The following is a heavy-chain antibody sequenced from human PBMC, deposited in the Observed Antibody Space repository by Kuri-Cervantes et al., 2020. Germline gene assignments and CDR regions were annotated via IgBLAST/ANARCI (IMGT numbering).Heavy chain of an antibody. J-gene: IGHJ6*03. V-gene: IGHV4/OR15-8*01. CDR2: IYHSGSP. D-gene: IGHD2-15*01. CDR3: ARSGGSPKNYYYYMDV. Sequence: ESLKISCAVSGGSINSSNWWTWVRQPPGKGLEWIGEIYHSGSPNYNPSLKSRVTMSVDKSKNQCSLKLSSVTAADTAVYYCARSGGSPKNYYYYMDVWGKGTTVTVSS. CDR1: GGSINSSNW.